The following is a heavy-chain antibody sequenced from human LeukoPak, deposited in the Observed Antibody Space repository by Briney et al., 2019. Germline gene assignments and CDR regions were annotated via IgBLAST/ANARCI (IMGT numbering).Heavy chain of an antibody. CDR1: GGSFSGYY. V-gene: IGHV4-34*01. Sequence: SETLSLTCAVYGGSFSGYYWSWIRQPPGKGLEWIGEINHSGSTYYNPSLKSRVTISVDTSKNQFSLKLSSVTAADTAVYYCARELGDYDSSGLDAFDIWGQGTMVTVSS. D-gene: IGHD3-22*01. CDR2: INHSGST. J-gene: IGHJ3*02. CDR3: ARELGDYDSSGLDAFDI.